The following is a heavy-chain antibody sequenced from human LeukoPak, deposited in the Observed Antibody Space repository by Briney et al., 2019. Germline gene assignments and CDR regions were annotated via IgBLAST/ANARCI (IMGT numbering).Heavy chain of an antibody. CDR2: IYDSGST. V-gene: IGHV4-59*01. Sequence: SETLSLTCTVSGGSISSYYWSWIRQPPGKGLEWIGDIYDSGSTRYNTSLEGRVTISVDTSKNQFSLKLSSVTAADTAVYYCAKGGSTNFYYGDVWGQGTTVTVSS. D-gene: IGHD2/OR15-2a*01. J-gene: IGHJ6*02. CDR1: GGSISSYY. CDR3: AKGGSTNFYYGDV.